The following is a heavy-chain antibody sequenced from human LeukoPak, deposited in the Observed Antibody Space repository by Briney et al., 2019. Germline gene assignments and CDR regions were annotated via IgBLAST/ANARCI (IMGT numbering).Heavy chain of an antibody. CDR1: GYTFTNYG. CDR2: ISGYNANT. D-gene: IGHD5-12*01. V-gene: IGHV1-18*01. CDR3: AKYPYSGYDPTPVYFDY. J-gene: IGHJ4*02. Sequence: ASVKVSCKASGYTFTNYGISWVRQAPGQGLEWMGWISGYNANTNYVQKFQGRVTMTTDTSTHTAYMELRSLRSDDTAVYYCAKYPYSGYDPTPVYFDYWGQGTLVTVSS.